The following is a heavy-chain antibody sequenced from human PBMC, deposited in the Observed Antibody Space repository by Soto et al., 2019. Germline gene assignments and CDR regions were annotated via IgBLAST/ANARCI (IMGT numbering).Heavy chain of an antibody. J-gene: IGHJ6*02. CDR2: IKQDGSEK. V-gene: IGHV3-7*01. Sequence: WGSLRLSCAASGFTFISYWMIFFRHSPFKWLEWVANIKQDGSEKYYVDSVKGRFTISRDNAKNSLYLQMNSLRAEDTAVYYCARKGRRAAAGNDYYYYYGMDVWGQGTTVAVSS. D-gene: IGHD6-13*01. CDR3: ARKGRRAAAGNDYYYYYGMDV. CDR1: GFTFISYW.